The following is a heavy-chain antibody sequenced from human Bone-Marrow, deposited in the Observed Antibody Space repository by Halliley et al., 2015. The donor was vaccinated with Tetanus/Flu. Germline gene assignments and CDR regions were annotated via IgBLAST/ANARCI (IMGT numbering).Heavy chain of an antibody. Sequence: TLSLTCTVSGGSISGYFWSWMRQPPGRGLEWLGYMYYSGATNYNPSLKSRPTISIYTSKNQLSLNLRSVTAAVTAVYYCARGGPTNRRARAHDFLGQGTLVPVSS. CDR1: GGSISGYF. D-gene: IGHD6-6*01. V-gene: IGHV4-59*01. J-gene: IGHJ4*02. CDR2: MYYSGAT. CDR3: ARGGPTNRRARAHDF.